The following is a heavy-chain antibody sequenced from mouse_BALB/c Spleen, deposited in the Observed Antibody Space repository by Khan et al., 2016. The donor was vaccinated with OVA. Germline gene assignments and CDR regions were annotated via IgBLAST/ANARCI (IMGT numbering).Heavy chain of an antibody. J-gene: IGHJ3*01. V-gene: IGHV1-54*01. CDR2: INPGSGDI. D-gene: IGHD1-1*02. Sequence: QVQLQQSGAELARPGTSVKVSCKASGYSFTDYLIDWVNQRPGQGLEWIGVINPGSGDINYNENFTGKATLTADKSSRTAYMQHSSLTSDDSAAYVCEGGGYGTLAYGGQGTRVTVSA. CDR3: EGGGYGTLAY. CDR1: GYSFTDYL.